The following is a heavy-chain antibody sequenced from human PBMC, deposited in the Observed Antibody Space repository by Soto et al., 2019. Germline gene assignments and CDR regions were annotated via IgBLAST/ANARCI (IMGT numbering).Heavy chain of an antibody. CDR3: ARLSPFGDYDILTSPDVYFDY. D-gene: IGHD3-9*01. V-gene: IGHV4-39*01. Sequence: SETLSLTCTVSGGSISSSSYYWGWIRQPPGKGLEWIGSIYYSGSTYYNPSLKSRVTISVDTSKNQLSLKLSSVTAADTAVYYCARLSPFGDYDILTSPDVYFDYWGQGTLVTVSS. CDR1: GGSISSSSYY. J-gene: IGHJ4*02. CDR2: IYYSGST.